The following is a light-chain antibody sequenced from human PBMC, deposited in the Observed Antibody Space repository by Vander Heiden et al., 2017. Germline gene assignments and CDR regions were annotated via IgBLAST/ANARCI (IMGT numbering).Light chain of an antibody. Sequence: QSALTQPPSASGSPGQSVTISCTGTSSDVGGYNYVSWYQQHPDKAPKLIIYEVSQRPSGVPDRFSGSKSGNTASLTVSGLQAEDEADYYCGSYAGSTLEVFGTGTKVTVL. V-gene: IGLV2-8*01. J-gene: IGLJ1*01. CDR1: SSDVGGYNY. CDR2: EVS. CDR3: GSYAGSTLEV.